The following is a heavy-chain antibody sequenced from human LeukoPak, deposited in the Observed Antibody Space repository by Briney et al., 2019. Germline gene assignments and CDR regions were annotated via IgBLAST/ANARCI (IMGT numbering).Heavy chain of an antibody. CDR1: GGTFSSYA. Sequence: SSVKVSCKASGGTFSSYAISWVRQAPGQGLEWMGGIIPIFGTANYAQKFQGRVTITADESTSTAYMELSSLRSEDTAVYYCASDKYCSSTSCYTGYYYGMDVWGQGTTVTVSS. CDR2: IIPIFGTA. CDR3: ASDKYCSSTSCYTGYYYGMDV. D-gene: IGHD2-2*02. J-gene: IGHJ6*02. V-gene: IGHV1-69*01.